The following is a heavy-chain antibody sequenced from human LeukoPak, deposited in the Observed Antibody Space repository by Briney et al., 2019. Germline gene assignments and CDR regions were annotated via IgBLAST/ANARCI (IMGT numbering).Heavy chain of an antibody. CDR2: IYHSGST. J-gene: IGHJ4*02. CDR3: AREPSLPDQNPHYFDY. CDR1: GGSISSSSYY. Sequence: SETLSLTCTVSGGSISSSSYYWGWIRQPPGKGLEWIGYIYHSGSTYYNPSLKSRVTISVDRSKNQFSLKLSSVTAADTAVYYCAREPSLPDQNPHYFDYWGQGTLVTVSS. V-gene: IGHV4-39*07. D-gene: IGHD1-14*01.